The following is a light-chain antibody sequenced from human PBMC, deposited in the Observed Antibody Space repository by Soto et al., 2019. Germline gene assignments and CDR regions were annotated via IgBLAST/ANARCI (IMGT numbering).Light chain of an antibody. Sequence: EIVLTQSPGTLSLSPGERATLSCRASQSVSTSLSWYQQKPGQPPRLLIYGAFTRAADIPDRFSGSGSGTDFTLTISRLEPEDVAVYYCQQYRISPRTFGQGTKVDIK. CDR1: QSVSTS. V-gene: IGKV3-20*01. J-gene: IGKJ1*01. CDR2: GAF. CDR3: QQYRISPRT.